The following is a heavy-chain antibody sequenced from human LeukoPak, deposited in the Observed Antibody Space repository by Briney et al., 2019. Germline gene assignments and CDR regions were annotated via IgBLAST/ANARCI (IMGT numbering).Heavy chain of an antibody. D-gene: IGHD6-6*01. CDR2: IYYSGST. V-gene: IGHV4-59*01. CDR3: ARGSTYSSSASDY. J-gene: IGHJ4*02. Sequence: SETLSLTCTVSGGSISSYYWSWIRQPPGKGLEWIGYIYYSGSTNYNPSLKGRVTISVDTSKNQFSLKLSSVTAADTAVYYCARGSTYSSSASDYRGQGTLVTVSS. CDR1: GGSISSYY.